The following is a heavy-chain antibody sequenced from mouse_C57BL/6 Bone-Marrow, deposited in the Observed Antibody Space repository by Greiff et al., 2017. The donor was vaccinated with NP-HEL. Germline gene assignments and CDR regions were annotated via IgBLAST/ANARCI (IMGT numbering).Heavy chain of an antibody. D-gene: IGHD2-3*01. CDR2: INPNNGGT. J-gene: IGHJ2*01. V-gene: IGHV1-26*01. CDR3: ARSGYYDY. CDR1: GYTFTDYY. Sequence: EVQLQQSGPELVKPGASVKISCKASGYTFTDYYMNWVKQSHGKSLEWIGDINPNNGGTSYNQKFKGKATLTVDKSSSTAYMELRSLISEDSAVYYCARSGYYDYWGQGTTLTVAS.